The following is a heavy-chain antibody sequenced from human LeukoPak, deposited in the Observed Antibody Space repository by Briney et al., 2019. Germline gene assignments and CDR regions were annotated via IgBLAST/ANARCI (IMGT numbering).Heavy chain of an antibody. CDR1: GYTFTGYY. CDR3: ARAEPYYYGVYYMDV. J-gene: IGHJ6*03. Sequence: RASVKVSCKASGYTFTGYYMHWVRQAPGQGLEWMGWINPNSGGTNYAQKFQGRVTMTRDTSISTAYMELSRLRSDDTAVYYCARAEPYYYGVYYMDVWGKGTTVTISS. V-gene: IGHV1-2*02. D-gene: IGHD3-16*01. CDR2: INPNSGGT.